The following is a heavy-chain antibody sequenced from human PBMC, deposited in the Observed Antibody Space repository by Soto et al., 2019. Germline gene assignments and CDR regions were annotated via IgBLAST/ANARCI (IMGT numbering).Heavy chain of an antibody. J-gene: IGHJ4*02. Sequence: EVQLVESGGGLVQPGGSLRLSCAASGFTFSSYWMHWVRQAPGKGLVWVSRINSDGSSTSYADSVKGRFTISRDNAKNTLYLQMTSRRAEDTALYYCVRTSLVVAAATREDYWGQGTLVTVSS. CDR2: INSDGSST. V-gene: IGHV3-74*01. D-gene: IGHD2-15*01. CDR3: VRTSLVVAAATREDY. CDR1: GFTFSSYW.